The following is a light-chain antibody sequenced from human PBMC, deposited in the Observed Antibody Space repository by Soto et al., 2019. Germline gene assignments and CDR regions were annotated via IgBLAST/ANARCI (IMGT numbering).Light chain of an antibody. Sequence: EIVLTQSPGTLSLSPGERATLSCRASQSVSSSYLAWYQQKPGQAPRLLIYGASSRATGTPDRFSGSGSGTDFTLTISRLEPEDFAVYDCQQYGSSLFTFRPGTKVDIK. CDR1: QSVSSSY. V-gene: IGKV3-20*01. J-gene: IGKJ3*01. CDR2: GAS. CDR3: QQYGSSLFT.